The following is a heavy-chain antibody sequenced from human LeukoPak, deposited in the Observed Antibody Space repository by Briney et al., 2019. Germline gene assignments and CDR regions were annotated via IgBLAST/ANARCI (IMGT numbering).Heavy chain of an antibody. J-gene: IGHJ3*02. D-gene: IGHD1-26*01. CDR3: ARHIVGATSLGAFDI. CDR1: GYTFTSYY. V-gene: IGHV1-46*01. CDR2: INPSGGST. Sequence: ASVKVSCKASGYTFTSYYIHWVRQAPGQGLEWMGIINPSGGSTNYAQKFQGRVTITADKSTSTAYMELSSLRSEGTAVYYCARHIVGATSLGAFDIWGQGTMVTVSS.